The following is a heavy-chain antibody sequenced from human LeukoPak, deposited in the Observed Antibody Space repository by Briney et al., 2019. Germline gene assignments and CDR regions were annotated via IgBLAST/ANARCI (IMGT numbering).Heavy chain of an antibody. Sequence: HPGGSLRLSCVASGFTFSSSEMNWVRQAPGKGLEWISYITSSSRTIWYADSVKGRFTISRDNAKNSLYLQMNSLRAEDTALYYCARLRRVYYYMDVWGKGTTVTVSS. J-gene: IGHJ6*03. CDR2: ITSSSRTI. CDR1: GFTFSSSE. CDR3: ARLRRVYYYMDV. V-gene: IGHV3-48*03.